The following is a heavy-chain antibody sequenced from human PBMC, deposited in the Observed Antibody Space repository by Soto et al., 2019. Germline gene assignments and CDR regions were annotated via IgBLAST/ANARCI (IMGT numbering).Heavy chain of an antibody. CDR3: ARVSYGDYGGSYFDY. D-gene: IGHD4-17*01. Sequence: SETLSLTCTVSGGSISSGDYYWSWIRQPPGKGLEWIGYIYYSGSTYYNPSLKSRVTISVDTSKNQFSLKLSSVTAADTAVYYCARVSYGDYGGSYFDYWGQGTLVTVSS. CDR1: GGSISSGDYY. CDR2: IYYSGST. J-gene: IGHJ4*02. V-gene: IGHV4-30-4*01.